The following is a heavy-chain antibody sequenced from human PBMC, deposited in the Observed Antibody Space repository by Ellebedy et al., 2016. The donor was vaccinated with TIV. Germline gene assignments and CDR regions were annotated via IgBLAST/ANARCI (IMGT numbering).Heavy chain of an antibody. V-gene: IGHV3-74*01. Sequence: GESLKISCAASGFTFSSYYMQWVRQVPGKGLEWVSRIDADGSSTTYADSVTGRFDSSRDNAKNTLYLQMNGLRVEDTAVYYCARDRSNIAATGRGVDYWGQGTLVIVSS. D-gene: IGHD6-13*01. CDR2: IDADGSST. J-gene: IGHJ4*02. CDR3: ARDRSNIAATGRGVDY. CDR1: GFTFSSYY.